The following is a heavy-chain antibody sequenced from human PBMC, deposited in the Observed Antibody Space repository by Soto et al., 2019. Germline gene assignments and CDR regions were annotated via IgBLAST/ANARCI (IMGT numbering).Heavy chain of an antibody. CDR2: IYYSGST. CDR1: GGSISSYY. D-gene: IGHD1-26*01. CDR3: ARSPSWVYFDY. V-gene: IGHV4-59*01. Sequence: SETLSLTCTVSGGSISSYYWSWIRQPPGKGLEWIGYIYYSGSTNYNPSLKSRVTISVDTAKNQFSLTLSSVTAVDPAVYFCARSPSWVYFDYWGQGTLVTVSS. J-gene: IGHJ4*02.